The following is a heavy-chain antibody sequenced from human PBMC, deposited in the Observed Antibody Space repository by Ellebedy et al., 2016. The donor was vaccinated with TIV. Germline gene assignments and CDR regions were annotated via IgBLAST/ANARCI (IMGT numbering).Heavy chain of an antibody. CDR1: GFTFSSYA. CDR3: AKDRERTKGVGGSLDY. CDR2: ISGSGGST. D-gene: IGHD3-16*01. Sequence: GESLKISCAASGFTFSSYAMSWVRQAPGKGLEWVSAISGSGGSTYYADSVKGRFTISRDNSKNTLYLQMNSLRAEDTAVYYCAKDRERTKGVGGSLDYWGQGTLVTVSS. V-gene: IGHV3-23*01. J-gene: IGHJ4*02.